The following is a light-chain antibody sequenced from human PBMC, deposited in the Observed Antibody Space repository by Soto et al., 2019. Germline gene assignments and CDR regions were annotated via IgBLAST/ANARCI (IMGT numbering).Light chain of an antibody. V-gene: IGKV3-20*01. Sequence: EIVLTQSPGTLSLSPGERATLSCRASQSVSSSYLAWYQQKPGQAPRLLIYGASSRATSIPDRFSGSGYATDFTLTISRLEPEDFAVYYCQQYGSSPPSFTFGPGTKEHIK. CDR3: QQYGSSPPSFT. J-gene: IGKJ3*01. CDR1: QSVSSSY. CDR2: GAS.